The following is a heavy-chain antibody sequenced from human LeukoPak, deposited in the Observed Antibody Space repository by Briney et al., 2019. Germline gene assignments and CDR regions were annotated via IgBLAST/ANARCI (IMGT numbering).Heavy chain of an antibody. CDR1: GFTFSSYA. CDR3: ANRGYSYGVDY. CDR2: ISGSGGST. V-gene: IGHV3-23*01. D-gene: IGHD5-18*01. Sequence: GGSLRLSCAASGFTFSSYAMSWVRQAPGKGLEWVSAISGSGGSTYYADSVKGRFTISRGNSKNTLYLQMNSLRAEDTAVYYCANRGYSYGVDYWGQGTLVTVSS. J-gene: IGHJ4*02.